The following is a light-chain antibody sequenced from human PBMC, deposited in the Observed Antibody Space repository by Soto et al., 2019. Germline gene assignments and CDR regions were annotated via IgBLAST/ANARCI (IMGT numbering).Light chain of an antibody. CDR1: QRISSY. Sequence: DLQMTKSPSSLSASVGDRITITCRARQRISSYLNWYQQKPGKAPKLLIYAASSLQSGVPSRFSGSGSGTDFTLTISSLQPEDFATYYCQQSYSTPFTFGPGTKVYIK. V-gene: IGKV1-39*01. CDR3: QQSYSTPFT. CDR2: AAS. J-gene: IGKJ3*01.